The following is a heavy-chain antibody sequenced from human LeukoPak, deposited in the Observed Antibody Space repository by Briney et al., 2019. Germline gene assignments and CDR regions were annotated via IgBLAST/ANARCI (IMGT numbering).Heavy chain of an antibody. Sequence: PSASVKVSRKASGYTFTSYDINWVRQATGQGLEWMGWMNHNSGNTGYAQKFQGRVTMTRNTSISTAYMELSSLRSDDTAVYYWARGLSAVDPYYYYMDVWGKGTTVTVSS. J-gene: IGHJ6*03. CDR2: MNHNSGNT. CDR3: ARGLSAVDPYYYYMDV. CDR1: GYTFTSYD. D-gene: IGHD4-23*01. V-gene: IGHV1-8*01.